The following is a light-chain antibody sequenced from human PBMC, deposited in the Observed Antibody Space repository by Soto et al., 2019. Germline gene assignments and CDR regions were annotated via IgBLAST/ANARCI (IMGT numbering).Light chain of an antibody. Sequence: DIVLTQSPVTLCLSPGERATLSFRASQSVSSNYLAWYQQKPGQAPRLLMYGVSRRATGIPDRFSGSGSGTDFSLTISRLEPEDFAVYSCQQYGRSPKFGQGTKVDI. CDR3: QQYGRSPK. CDR2: GVS. J-gene: IGKJ1*01. V-gene: IGKV3-20*01. CDR1: QSVSSNY.